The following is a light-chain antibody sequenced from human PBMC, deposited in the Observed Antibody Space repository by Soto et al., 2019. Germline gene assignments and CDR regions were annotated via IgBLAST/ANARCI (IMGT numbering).Light chain of an antibody. CDR1: SSDVGGYNY. V-gene: IGLV2-14*01. CDR3: SSYTSSSTLGV. CDR2: EVS. J-gene: IGLJ1*01. Sequence: QSALTQPASVSGSPGQSITLSCTGTSSDVGGYNYVSWYQQHPGNAPKLMISEVSNRPSGISNRFSGSKSANTAFLTISGLQAEDEADYYCSSYTSSSTLGVFGTGTKLTVL.